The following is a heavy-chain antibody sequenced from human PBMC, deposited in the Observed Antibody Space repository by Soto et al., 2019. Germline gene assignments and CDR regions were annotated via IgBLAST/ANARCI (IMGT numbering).Heavy chain of an antibody. CDR1: GYSFTSYW. CDR3: ARLNGGYVY. J-gene: IGHJ4*02. CDR2: IYPGDSDT. Sequence: GESLKISCKGSGYSFTSYWIGWVRPMPGKGLEWVGTIYPGDSDTRYTPSFQGQVTISADKSNSIAYLPWSSLKASDTALLYCARLNGGYVYWGQGTLVTVSS. D-gene: IGHD5-12*01. V-gene: IGHV5-51*01.